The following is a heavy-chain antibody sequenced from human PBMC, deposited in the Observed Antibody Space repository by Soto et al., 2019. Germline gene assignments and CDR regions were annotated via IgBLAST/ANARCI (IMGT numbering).Heavy chain of an antibody. V-gene: IGHV4-34*01. Sequence: QVQLQQWGAGLLKPSETLSLTCAGYGGSFSGYYWSWIRQPPGKGLEWIGEINHSGSTNYNPSLKSRVTISVDTSKNQFSLKLSSVTAADTAVYYCARAWGGVPDYWGQGTLVTVSS. D-gene: IGHD3-16*01. CDR2: INHSGST. CDR1: GGSFSGYY. CDR3: ARAWGGVPDY. J-gene: IGHJ4*02.